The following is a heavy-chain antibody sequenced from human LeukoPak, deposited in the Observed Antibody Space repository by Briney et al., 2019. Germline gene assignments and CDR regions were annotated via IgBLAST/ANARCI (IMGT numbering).Heavy chain of an antibody. J-gene: IGHJ6*03. CDR3: AKDGGNYYYYCMDV. V-gene: IGHV3-30*02. Sequence: DSVKGRFTISRDNSKNTLYLQMNSLRAEDTAVYYCAKDGGNYYYYCMDVWGKGTTVTVSS.